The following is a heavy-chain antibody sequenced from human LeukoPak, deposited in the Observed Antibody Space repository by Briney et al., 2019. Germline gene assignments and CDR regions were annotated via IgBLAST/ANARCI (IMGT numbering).Heavy chain of an antibody. D-gene: IGHD3-10*02. Sequence: SETLSLTCTVSGGSISSSSYYWGWIRQPPGKGLEWIGSIYYSGSTYYNPSLKSRVTISVDTSKNQFSLKLSSVTAADTAVYYCARGGPVRALDIWGQGTMVTVSS. V-gene: IGHV4-39*07. J-gene: IGHJ3*02. CDR1: GGSISSSSYY. CDR3: ARGGPVRALDI. CDR2: IYYSGST.